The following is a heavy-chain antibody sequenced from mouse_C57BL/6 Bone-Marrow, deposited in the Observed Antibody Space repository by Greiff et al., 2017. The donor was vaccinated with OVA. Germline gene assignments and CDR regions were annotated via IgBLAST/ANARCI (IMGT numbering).Heavy chain of an antibody. J-gene: IGHJ2*01. V-gene: IGHV14-4*01. D-gene: IGHD1-1*01. CDR1: GFNIKDDY. CDR3: TTRITTVVANFDY. CDR2: IDPENGDT. Sequence: DVKLQESGAELVRPGASVKLSCTASGFNIKDDYMHWVKQRPVQGLEWIGWIDPENGDTEYASKFQGKATITADTSSNTAYLQLSSLTSEDTAVYYCTTRITTVVANFDYWGQGTTLTVSS.